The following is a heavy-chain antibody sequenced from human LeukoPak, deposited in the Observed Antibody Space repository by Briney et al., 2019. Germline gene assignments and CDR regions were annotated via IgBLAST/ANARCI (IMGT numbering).Heavy chain of an antibody. V-gene: IGHV3-7*01. D-gene: IGHD3-22*01. CDR3: ARGRFHLDSSFYSSFYP. CDR1: GFTFSSYW. J-gene: IGHJ5*02. Sequence: GGSLRLSCTASGFTFSSYWMSWVRQAPGKGLEWVANIKEDGSEKYYVDSVKGRFTISRDNAKNSLYLQMNSLRAEDTAVYYCARGRFHLDSSFYSSFYPWGHGTLVTVSS. CDR2: IKEDGSEK.